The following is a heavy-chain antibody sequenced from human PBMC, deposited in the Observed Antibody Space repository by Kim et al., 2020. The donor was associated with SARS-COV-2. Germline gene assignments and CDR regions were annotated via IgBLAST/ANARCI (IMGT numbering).Heavy chain of an antibody. CDR3: PGGGEDGMDV. CDR1: GFTFSSYE. J-gene: IGHJ6*02. V-gene: IGHV3-48*03. Sequence: GGSLRLSCAASGFTFSSYEMNWVRQAPGKGLEWVSYISSSGSTIYYADSVKGRFTISRDNAKNSLYLQMNSLRAEDTAVYYCPGGGEDGMDVWGQGTTVTVSS. CDR2: ISSSGSTI. D-gene: IGHD3-16*01.